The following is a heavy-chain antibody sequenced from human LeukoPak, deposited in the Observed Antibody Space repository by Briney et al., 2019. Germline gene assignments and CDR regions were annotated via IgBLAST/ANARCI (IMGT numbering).Heavy chain of an antibody. D-gene: IGHD6-13*01. CDR2: INPNSGGT. J-gene: IGHJ4*02. CDR3: ARVRPDSSSWYRRFDY. CDR1: GYTFTGYY. V-gene: IGHV1-2*02. Sequence: GASVKVSCKASGYTFTGYYMHWVRQAPGQGLEWMGWINPNSGGTNYAQKFQGRVTMTRDTSISTAYMELSRLRSDDTAVYYCARVRPDSSSWYRRFDYWGQGTLVPVSS.